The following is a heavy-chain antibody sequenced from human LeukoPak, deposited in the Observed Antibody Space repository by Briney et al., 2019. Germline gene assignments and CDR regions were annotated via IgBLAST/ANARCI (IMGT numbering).Heavy chain of an antibody. D-gene: IGHD5-24*01. CDR2: ISAYNGNT. J-gene: IGHJ4*02. CDR3: ARDRDGYNYVGFADY. CDR1: GYTFTSYG. Sequence: ASVKVSCKASGYTFTSYGISWVRQAPGQGLEWMGWISAYNGNTNYAQKLQGRVTMTTDTSTSTAYMELRSLRSDDTAVYYCARDRDGYNYVGFADYWGQGTLVTVSS. V-gene: IGHV1-18*01.